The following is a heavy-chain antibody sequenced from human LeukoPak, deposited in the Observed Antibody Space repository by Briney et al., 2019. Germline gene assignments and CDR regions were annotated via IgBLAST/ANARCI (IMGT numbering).Heavy chain of an antibody. CDR2: IYHSGST. CDR1: GGSISSSNW. V-gene: IGHV4-4*02. J-gene: IGHJ4*02. CDR3: ARALTYYDILTGYYARGNYFDY. Sequence: SETLSLTCAVSGGSISSSNWWSWVRQPPGKGLEWIGEIYHSGSTYYNPSLKSRVTISVDKSKNQFSLKLSSVTAADTAVYYCARALTYYDILTGYYARGNYFDYWGQGTLVTVSS. D-gene: IGHD3-9*01.